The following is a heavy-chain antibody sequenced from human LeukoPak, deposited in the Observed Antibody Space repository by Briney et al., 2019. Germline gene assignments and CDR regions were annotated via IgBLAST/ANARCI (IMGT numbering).Heavy chain of an antibody. CDR2: INHSGST. J-gene: IGHJ5*02. Sequence: SETLSLTCAVYGGSFSGYYWSWIRQPPGKGLEWIGEINHSGSTNYNPSLKSRVTISVDTSKNQFSLKLSSVTTADTAVYYCARLKRLVDFNGSAPGGQEPLVPVSA. V-gene: IGHV4-34*01. CDR3: ARLKRLVDFNGSAP. CDR1: GGSFSGYY. D-gene: IGHD6-6*01.